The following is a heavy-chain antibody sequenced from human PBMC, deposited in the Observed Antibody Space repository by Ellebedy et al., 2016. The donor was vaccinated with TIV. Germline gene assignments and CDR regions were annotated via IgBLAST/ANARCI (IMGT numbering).Heavy chain of an antibody. D-gene: IGHD1-26*01. CDR1: GGSISGYY. Sequence: SETLSLTXSVSGGSISGYYWTWIRQTPGKGLEWIGYVYYRGSINYTPSYNPSLKSRVTISLDTSKKQFSLKLSSVTVADTALYYCARGAASYYGLTRLDSWGQGTLVTVSS. V-gene: IGHV4-59*13. J-gene: IGHJ4*02. CDR3: ARGAASYYGLTRLDS. CDR2: VYYRGSINYTP.